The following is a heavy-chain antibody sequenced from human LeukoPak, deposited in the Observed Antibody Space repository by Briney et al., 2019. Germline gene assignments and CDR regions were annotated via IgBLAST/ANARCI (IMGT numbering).Heavy chain of an antibody. J-gene: IGHJ4*02. Sequence: GGSLRLSCAASGFTFSSYAMSWVRQAPGKGLEWVSAISGSGGSTYYADSVKGRFTISRDNSENTLYLQMNSLRADDTALYYCAKGLLLWFGEPGGFDYWGQGTLVTVSS. CDR2: ISGSGGST. V-gene: IGHV3-23*01. D-gene: IGHD3-10*01. CDR3: AKGLLLWFGEPGGFDY. CDR1: GFTFSSYA.